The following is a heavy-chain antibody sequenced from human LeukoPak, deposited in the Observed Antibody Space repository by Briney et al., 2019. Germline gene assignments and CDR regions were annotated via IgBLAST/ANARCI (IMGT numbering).Heavy chain of an antibody. CDR1: GFTFSSYS. CDR2: ISSSSSYI. J-gene: IGHJ4*02. Sequence: GGSLRLSCAASGFTFSSYSMNWVRQAPGKGLEWVSSISSSSSYIYYADSVKGRFTISRDNSKTTLYLQMNSLRAGDTAVYYCAKDVPAAYFDYWGQGTLVTVSS. D-gene: IGHD2-2*01. CDR3: AKDVPAAYFDY. V-gene: IGHV3-21*01.